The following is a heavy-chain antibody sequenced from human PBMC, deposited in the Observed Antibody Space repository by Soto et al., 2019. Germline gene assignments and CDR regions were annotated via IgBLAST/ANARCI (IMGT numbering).Heavy chain of an antibody. Sequence: GSLRLSCAASGFTFSSYAMSWVRQAPGKGLEWVSAISGSGGSTYYADSVKGRFTISRDNSKNTLYLQMNSLRAEDTAVYYCAKGPPLYCSGGSCYPGPYYFDYWSQGTLVTVSS. J-gene: IGHJ4*02. CDR3: AKGPPLYCSGGSCYPGPYYFDY. V-gene: IGHV3-23*01. CDR1: GFTFSSYA. D-gene: IGHD2-15*01. CDR2: ISGSGGST.